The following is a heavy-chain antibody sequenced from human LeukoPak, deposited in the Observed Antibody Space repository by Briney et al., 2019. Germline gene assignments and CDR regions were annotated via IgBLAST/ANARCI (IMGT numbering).Heavy chain of an antibody. CDR2: IYYSGST. V-gene: IGHV4-59*01. Sequence: SETLSLTCTVSGGSISSYYWSWIRQPPGKGLEWIGYIYYSGSTNYNPSLKSRVTISVDTSKNQFSLKLSSVTAADTAVYYCARSPYYYDSSGYSFDYWGQGTLVTVSS. J-gene: IGHJ4*02. D-gene: IGHD3-22*01. CDR3: ARSPYYYDSSGYSFDY. CDR1: GGSISSYY.